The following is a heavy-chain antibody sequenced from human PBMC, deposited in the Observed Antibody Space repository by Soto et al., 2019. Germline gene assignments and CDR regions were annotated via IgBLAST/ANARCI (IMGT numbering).Heavy chain of an antibody. V-gene: IGHV1-69*13. CDR3: ARESQWLVLWFDP. J-gene: IGHJ5*02. CDR2: IIPIFGTA. Sequence: GASVKVSCKASGGTFSSYAISWVRQAPGQGLEWMGGIIPIFGTANYAQKFQGRVTITADESTSTAYMELSSLRSEDTAVYYCARESQWLVLWFDPWGQGTLVTVSS. D-gene: IGHD6-19*01. CDR1: GGTFSSYA.